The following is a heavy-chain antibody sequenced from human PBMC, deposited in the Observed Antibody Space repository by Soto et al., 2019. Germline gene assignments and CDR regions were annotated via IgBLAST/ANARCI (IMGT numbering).Heavy chain of an antibody. CDR3: ARGNSHDVWFDP. J-gene: IGHJ5*02. Sequence: QVQLQESGPGLVKPSETLSLTCTVSGGSISSYYWSWFRQPPGKGLGWIAYLYNSGSTNYNPSLKSRVTISVDTSKNQFSLKLNSVTAADTAVYYCARGNSHDVWFDPWGKGTLVTVSS. V-gene: IGHV4-59*01. D-gene: IGHD1-1*01. CDR2: LYNSGST. CDR1: GGSISSYY.